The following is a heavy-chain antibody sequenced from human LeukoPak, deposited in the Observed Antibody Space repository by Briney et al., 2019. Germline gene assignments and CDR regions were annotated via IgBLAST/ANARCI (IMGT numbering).Heavy chain of an antibody. D-gene: IGHD3-22*01. CDR3: ARHMYYYDSSGYTYFDY. CDR2: IYYSGST. J-gene: IGHJ4*02. Sequence: ASETLSLTCTVSGGSISSYYWSWIRQPPGKGLEWIGYIYYSGSTNYNPSLKSRVTISVDTSKNQFSLKLSSVTAADTAVYYCARHMYYYDSSGYTYFDYWGQGTLVTVSS. V-gene: IGHV4-59*08. CDR1: GGSISSYY.